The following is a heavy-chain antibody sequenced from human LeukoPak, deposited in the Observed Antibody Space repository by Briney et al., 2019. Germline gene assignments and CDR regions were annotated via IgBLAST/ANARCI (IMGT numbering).Heavy chain of an antibody. Sequence: ASVKVSCKASGGTFSSYAISWVRQAPGQGLEWMGRIIPILGIANYAQKFQGRVTITADKSTGTAYMELSSLRSEDTAGYYCARDKILLLVYGSPGCYLFDYGGKGPRAPVSS. D-gene: IGHD3-10*01. J-gene: IGHJ4*02. CDR3: ARDKILLLVYGSPGCYLFDY. V-gene: IGHV1-69*04. CDR2: IIPILGIA. CDR1: GGTFSSYA.